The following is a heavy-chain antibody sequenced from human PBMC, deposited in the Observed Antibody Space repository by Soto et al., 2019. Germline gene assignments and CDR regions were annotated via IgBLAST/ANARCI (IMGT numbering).Heavy chain of an antibody. D-gene: IGHD5-18*01. CDR2: IYYSGNT. CDR1: GGSIRSGGYY. CDR3: ARDRLMATAGTARHYFGLDV. V-gene: IGHV4-31*03. J-gene: IGHJ6*02. Sequence: SETLSLTCTVSGGSIRSGGYYWSWVRQNPRKGLEWIGNIYYSGNTYYNPSLKSRLTISVDTSKNQSSLNLSSVTAADTAVYYCARDRLMATAGTARHYFGLDVWGQGTTVTVSS.